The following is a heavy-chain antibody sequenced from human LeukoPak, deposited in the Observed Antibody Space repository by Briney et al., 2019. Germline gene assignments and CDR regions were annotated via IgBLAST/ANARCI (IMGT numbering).Heavy chain of an antibody. CDR3: ARAHYDILTGASYYYYGMDV. J-gene: IGHJ6*04. Sequence: SVKVSCKASGGTFSSYAISWVRQAPGQGLEWKGGIIPIFGTANYAQKFQGRVTITADESTSTAYMELSSLRSEDTAVYYCARAHYDILTGASYYYYGMDVWGKGTTVTVSS. CDR1: GGTFSSYA. V-gene: IGHV1-69*01. D-gene: IGHD3-9*01. CDR2: IIPIFGTA.